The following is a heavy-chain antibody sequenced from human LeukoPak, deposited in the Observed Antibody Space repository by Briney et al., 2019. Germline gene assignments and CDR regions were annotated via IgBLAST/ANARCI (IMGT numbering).Heavy chain of an antibody. CDR3: AKRRWSINDAFDI. J-gene: IGHJ3*02. V-gene: IGHV3-23*01. Sequence: PGGSLRLSCAASRFTFSTYAMDWVRQAPGKGLEWVSTIYGSGGGTYYADSVRGRFTISRDNSKNTLSLQMNSLRAEDTAVYYCAKRRWSINDAFDIWGQGTMVTVSS. CDR2: IYGSGGGT. CDR1: RFTFSTYA. D-gene: IGHD2-15*01.